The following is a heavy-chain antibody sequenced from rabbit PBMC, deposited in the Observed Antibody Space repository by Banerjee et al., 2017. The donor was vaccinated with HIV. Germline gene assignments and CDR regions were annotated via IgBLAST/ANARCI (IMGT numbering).Heavy chain of an antibody. CDR3: ARGEYYGGSSFSGMDL. CDR1: GFSFSSSYY. V-gene: IGHV1S40*01. J-gene: IGHJ6*01. D-gene: IGHD8-1*01. Sequence: QSLEESGGGLVQPEGSLTLTCTASGFSFSSSYYMCWVRQAPGKGLEWIACIYAGSSGSTFYTSSAKGRFTISKTSSTTVTLQITSLTAADTATYFFARGEYYGGSSFSGMDLWGQGTLVTIS. CDR2: IYAGSSGST.